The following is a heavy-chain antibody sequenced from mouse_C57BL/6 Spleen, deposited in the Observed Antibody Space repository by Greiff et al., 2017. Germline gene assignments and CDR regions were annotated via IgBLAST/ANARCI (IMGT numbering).Heavy chain of an antibody. V-gene: IGHV1-56*01. CDR2: IFPGSGST. CDR3: ARSKDDEAY. J-gene: IGHJ3*01. D-gene: IGHD2-12*01. CDR1: TSHW. Sequence: QVQLQQSGPELVRPGASVKISFTSHWMQWVRQRPGQGLEWIGEIFPGSGSTYYNEKFKGKATRTVDTSSSTAYMQLSSLTSEDSAVYFCARSKDDEAYWGQGTLVTVSA.